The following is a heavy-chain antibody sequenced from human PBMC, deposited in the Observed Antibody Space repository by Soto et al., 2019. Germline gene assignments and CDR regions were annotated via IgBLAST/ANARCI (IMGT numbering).Heavy chain of an antibody. J-gene: IGHJ6*02. D-gene: IGHD5-12*01. Sequence: PGGSLRLSCAASGFTFSGYSMNWVRQTPGKGLEWISYISTSRSPKYNADSVKGRFTISRDNAKNSLYLQMDSLRDEDTAVYYCARGVGSDGYNYHYYYGMDVWGQGTTVTVSS. V-gene: IGHV3-48*02. CDR3: ARGVGSDGYNYHYYYGMDV. CDR1: GFTFSGYS. CDR2: ISTSRSPK.